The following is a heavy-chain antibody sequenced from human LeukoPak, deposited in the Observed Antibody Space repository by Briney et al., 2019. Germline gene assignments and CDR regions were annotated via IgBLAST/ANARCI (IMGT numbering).Heavy chain of an antibody. V-gene: IGHV4-31*03. CDR3: AWGFTAGTPPADAFDI. J-gene: IGHJ3*02. Sequence: SQTLSLTCTVSGGSFTSGSYYWTWIRQHPGKGLEWIGYIFYSGSTYYNPSLKSRLTMSVDTSKNQFSLRLNSVTAADTAVYYCAWGFTAGTPPADAFDIWGQGTLVTVSS. D-gene: IGHD1-1*01. CDR1: GGSFTSGSYY. CDR2: IFYSGST.